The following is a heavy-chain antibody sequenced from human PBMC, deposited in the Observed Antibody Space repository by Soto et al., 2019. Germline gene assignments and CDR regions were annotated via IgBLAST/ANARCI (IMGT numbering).Heavy chain of an antibody. J-gene: IGHJ5*02. CDR3: ARTPGGRWFDP. CDR1: GGSISSYY. CDR2: IYYSGST. V-gene: IGHV4-59*08. D-gene: IGHD3-16*01. Sequence: SETLSLTCTVSGGSISSYYWSWIRQPPGKGLEWIGYIYYSGSTNYNPSLKSRVTISVDTSKNQFSLKLSSVTAADTAVYYCARTPGGRWFDPWGQGTLVTVSS.